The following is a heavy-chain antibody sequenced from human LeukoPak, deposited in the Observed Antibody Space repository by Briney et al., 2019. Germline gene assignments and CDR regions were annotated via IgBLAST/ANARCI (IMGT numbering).Heavy chain of an antibody. CDR3: AKVVGSHYAFDY. D-gene: IGHD1-26*01. J-gene: IGHJ4*02. CDR2: IHSGGNT. Sequence: GGSLRLSCAASGFTVSSNSMSWVRQAPGKGLEWVSVIHSGGNTYYADSVKGGFTISRDYSKNTLYLQMNRLRAEDTAVYYWAKVVGSHYAFDYWGQGTLVTVPS. V-gene: IGHV3-66*01. CDR1: GFTVSSNS.